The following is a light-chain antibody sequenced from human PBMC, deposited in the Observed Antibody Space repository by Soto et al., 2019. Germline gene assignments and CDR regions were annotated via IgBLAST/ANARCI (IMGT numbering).Light chain of an antibody. CDR2: GAS. CDR1: QSVNGN. Sequence: EIVMTQSPATLSVSPGERAALSCRASQSVNGNLAWYQQTPGQAPRLLIYGASTRATGIPARFSGSGFGTEFTLTISSLKSEDFAVYYCRQYNYRPPAFGQGTRLEIK. CDR3: RQYNYRPPA. J-gene: IGKJ5*01. V-gene: IGKV3-15*01.